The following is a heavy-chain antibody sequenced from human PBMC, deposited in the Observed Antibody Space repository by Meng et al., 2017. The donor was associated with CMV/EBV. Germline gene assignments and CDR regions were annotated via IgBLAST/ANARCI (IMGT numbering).Heavy chain of an antibody. CDR1: GASIKNYN. CDR2: IQVIGHT. J-gene: IGHJ4*02. D-gene: IGHD3-16*01. Sequence: VHIPDRAPAHVKPPATLSLTCIVSGASIKNYNWNWVRQLAGQGLEWIGLIQVIGHTVYNPSLKSRVTVSLDASKSQFSLTLNSVTAADTATYYCAGSRPGGGACDYWGQGILVTVSS. V-gene: IGHV4-4*07. CDR3: AGSRPGGGACDY.